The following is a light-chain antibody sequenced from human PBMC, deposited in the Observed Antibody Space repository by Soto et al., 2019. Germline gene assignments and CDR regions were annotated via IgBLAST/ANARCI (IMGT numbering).Light chain of an antibody. CDR2: AAS. J-gene: IGKJ1*01. Sequence: DIQMTQSPSSLSASVGDRVTITCRASQGISNYLAWYQQKPGKVPKLLIYAASTLQSGVPSRFSGSGSGTEFTRTISSLQPEDVGTYYCQKYNSAPWTFGQGTKVEIK. V-gene: IGKV1-27*01. CDR1: QGISNY. CDR3: QKYNSAPWT.